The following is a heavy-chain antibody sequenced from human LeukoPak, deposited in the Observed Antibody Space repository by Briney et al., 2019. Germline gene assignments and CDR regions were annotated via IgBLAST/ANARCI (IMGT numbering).Heavy chain of an antibody. CDR3: ARADPLYYYDSSGSFPGTLDY. V-gene: IGHV1-69*13. Sequence: GASVKVSCKASGGTFSSYAISWVRQAPGQGLEWMGGIIPIFGTANYAQKFQGRVTITADESTSTAYMELSSLRSEDTAVYYCARADPLYYYDSSGSFPGTLDYWGQGTLVTVSS. CDR1: GGTFSSYA. J-gene: IGHJ4*02. D-gene: IGHD3-22*01. CDR2: IIPIFGTA.